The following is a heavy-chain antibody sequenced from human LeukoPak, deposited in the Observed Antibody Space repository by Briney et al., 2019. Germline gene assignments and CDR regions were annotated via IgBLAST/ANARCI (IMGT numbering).Heavy chain of an antibody. V-gene: IGHV3-64*01. J-gene: IGHJ4*02. CDR3: ARGLGDGYTAYYFDY. CDR2: ISSNGGST. CDR1: GFTFSSYA. Sequence: GGSLRLSCAASGFTFSSYAMHWVRQAPGKGLEYVSAISSNGGSTYYANSVKGRFTISRDNSKNTLYLQMGSLRAEEMAVYYCARGLGDGYTAYYFDYWGQGTLVTVSS. D-gene: IGHD5-24*01.